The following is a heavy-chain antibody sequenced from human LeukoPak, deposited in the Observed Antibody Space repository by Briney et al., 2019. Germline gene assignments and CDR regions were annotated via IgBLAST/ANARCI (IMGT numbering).Heavy chain of an antibody. D-gene: IGHD2-15*01. CDR1: GFTFSSYW. V-gene: IGHV3-7*01. CDR3: ARGADGVSSNSRGWFDP. CDR2: IKQDGSEK. Sequence: PGGSLRLSCAASGFTFSSYWMSWVRQAPGKGLEWVANIKQDGSEKYYVDSVKGRFTISRDNAKNSLYMQMNSLRAEETAVYSCARGADGVSSNSRGWFDPWGQGTLVTVSS. J-gene: IGHJ5*02.